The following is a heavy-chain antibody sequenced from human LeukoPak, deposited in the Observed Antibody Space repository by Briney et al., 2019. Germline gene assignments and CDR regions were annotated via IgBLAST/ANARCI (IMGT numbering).Heavy chain of an antibody. V-gene: IGHV4-34*01. CDR1: GGSFSGYY. Sequence: SETLSLTCAVYGGSFSGYYWSWNRQPPGKGLEWIGEINHSGSTNYNPSLKSRVTISVDTSKNQFSLKLSSVTAADTAVYYCARGITMIVVVTYNWFDPWGQGTLVTVSS. D-gene: IGHD3-22*01. CDR3: ARGITMIVVVTYNWFDP. J-gene: IGHJ5*02. CDR2: INHSGST.